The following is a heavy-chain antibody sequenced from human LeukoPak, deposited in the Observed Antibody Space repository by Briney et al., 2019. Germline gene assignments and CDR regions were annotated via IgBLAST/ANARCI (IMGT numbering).Heavy chain of an antibody. D-gene: IGHD3-22*01. CDR2: IKQDGSEK. V-gene: IGHV3-7*01. CDR1: GFTLSIYW. J-gene: IGHJ5*02. CDR3: TRGPRGYDSSGAP. Sequence: PGGSLRLSCTASGFTLSIYWMSWVRQAPGKGLEWLANIKQDGSEKYYVDSVKGRFTISRDNVENSPDLQMNSLRVEDTAVYYCTRGPRGYDSSGAPWGQGTLVTVSS.